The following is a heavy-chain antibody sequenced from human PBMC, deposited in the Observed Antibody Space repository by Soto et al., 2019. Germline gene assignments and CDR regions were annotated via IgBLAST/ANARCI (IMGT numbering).Heavy chain of an antibody. CDR2: ISESGGTT. V-gene: IGHV3-23*01. D-gene: IGHD3-3*01. CDR1: GFTFSSYA. CDR3: AKDNDFWSTYYSDY. J-gene: IGHJ4*02. Sequence: GGSLRLSCAASGFTFSSYAMSWVRQAPGKGLEWVSSISESGGTTYYADSVMGRFTISRDNSENTLYLKMNSLRAEDTAVYYCAKDNDFWSTYYSDYWGQGTLVTVSS.